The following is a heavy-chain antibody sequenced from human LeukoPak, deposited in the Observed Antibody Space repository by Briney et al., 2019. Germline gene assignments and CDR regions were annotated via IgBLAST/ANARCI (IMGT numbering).Heavy chain of an antibody. Sequence: GGSLRLSCGASRFTFSSYAMSWVRQAPGKGLEWVSAISGTTGTTYPADTVKVRFTIYRDNSRKTLFLQMNSLRVEDTAVYYCAKDRRAVAGSYFDYWGQGTLVTVSS. D-gene: IGHD6-19*01. V-gene: IGHV3-23*01. J-gene: IGHJ4*02. CDR3: AKDRRAVAGSYFDY. CDR2: ISGTTGTT. CDR1: RFTFSSYA.